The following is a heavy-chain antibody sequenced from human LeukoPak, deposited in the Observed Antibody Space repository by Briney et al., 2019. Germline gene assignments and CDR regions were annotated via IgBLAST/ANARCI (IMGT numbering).Heavy chain of an antibody. D-gene: IGHD1-1*01. CDR1: GFTFSSYS. V-gene: IGHV3-21*01. J-gene: IGHJ4*02. CDR3: ARVSGRLERQSDLDY. Sequence: GGSLRVFCAASGFTFSSYSVNWVRQAPGKGLEWVSSISGDSTYIYNAGSVKGRFTISRDNAQASLYLQMISLRADDTAVYYCARVSGRLERQSDLDYYGKGSLVIVSS. CDR2: ISGDSTYI.